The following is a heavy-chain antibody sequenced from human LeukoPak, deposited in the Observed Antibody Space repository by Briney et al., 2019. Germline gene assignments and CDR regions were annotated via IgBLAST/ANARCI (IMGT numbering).Heavy chain of an antibody. CDR1: GGSISSYY. J-gene: IGHJ4*02. D-gene: IGHD2-15*01. Sequence: PSETLSLTCTVSGGSISSYYWSWIRQPPGKGLEWIGYIYYSGSTNYNPSLKSRVTISVDTSKNQFSLKLSSVTAADTAVYYCARDHPYCSGVTCYPGSFDYWGQGTLVTVSS. CDR3: ARDHPYCSGVTCYPGSFDY. V-gene: IGHV4-59*01. CDR2: IYYSGST.